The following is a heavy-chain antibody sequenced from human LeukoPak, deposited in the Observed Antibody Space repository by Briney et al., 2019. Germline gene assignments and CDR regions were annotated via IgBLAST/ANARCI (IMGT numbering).Heavy chain of an antibody. J-gene: IGHJ3*02. Sequence: SVKVSCKASGGTFSSYAISWVRQAPGQGLEWMGGIIPIFGTANYAQKFQGRVTITTDESTSTAYMELSSLRSEDTAVYYCARGYYYDSSGYSDDAFDIWGQGTMVTVSS. CDR1: GGTFSSYA. CDR3: ARGYYYDSSGYSDDAFDI. CDR2: IIPIFGTA. D-gene: IGHD3-22*01. V-gene: IGHV1-69*05.